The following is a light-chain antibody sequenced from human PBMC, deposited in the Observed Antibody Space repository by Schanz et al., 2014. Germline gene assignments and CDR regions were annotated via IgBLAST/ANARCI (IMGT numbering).Light chain of an antibody. V-gene: IGLV2-14*01. CDR3: SSYTRGTTLVV. Sequence: QSALTQPASVSGSPGQSITLSCTGTSSDVGGTNYVSWYQQHPGKVPKLMIYDVSNRPSGVSNRFSGSKSGNTASLTISGLQAEDEADYYCSSYTRGTTLVVFGGGTKLTVL. CDR2: DVS. CDR1: SSDVGGTNY. J-gene: IGLJ2*01.